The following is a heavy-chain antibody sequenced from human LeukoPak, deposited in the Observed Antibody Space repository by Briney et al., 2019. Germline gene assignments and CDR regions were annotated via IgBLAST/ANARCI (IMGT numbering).Heavy chain of an antibody. CDR2: INPNSGDT. D-gene: IGHD3-10*01. V-gene: IGHV1-2*02. Sequence: ASVKVSCKASGYTFTGYYLHWVRQAPGQGLEWMGWINPNSGDTKYAQNFQGRVTMTRDTSISTAYMELSRLRSDDTAVYYCAREGYYGSGSYQNWFDPWGQGTLVTVSS. CDR3: AREGYYGSGSYQNWFDP. J-gene: IGHJ5*02. CDR1: GYTFTGYY.